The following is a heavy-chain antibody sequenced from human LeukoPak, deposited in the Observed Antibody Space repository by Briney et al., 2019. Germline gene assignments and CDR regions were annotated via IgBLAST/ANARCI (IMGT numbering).Heavy chain of an antibody. CDR3: AKEVVVVITTPTEAGFDY. V-gene: IGHV3-23*01. CDR2: ISGSGGST. D-gene: IGHD3-22*01. CDR1: GFTFSSYA. J-gene: IGHJ4*02. Sequence: GRSLRLSCAASGFTFSSYAMGWVRQAPGKGLEWVSAISGSGGSTYYADSVKGRFTISRDNSKNTLYLQMNSLRAEDTAVYYCAKEVVVVITTPTEAGFDYWGQGTLVTVSS.